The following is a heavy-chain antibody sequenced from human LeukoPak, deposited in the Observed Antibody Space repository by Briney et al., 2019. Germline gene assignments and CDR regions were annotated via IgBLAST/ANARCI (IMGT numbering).Heavy chain of an antibody. J-gene: IGHJ4*02. D-gene: IGHD1-14*01. CDR1: GVSISSSNSY. Sequence: SETLSLTCTVSGVSISSSNSYWGWIRQPPGKGLEWIGSIYYSGSTYYNPSIKSRFTISLDKSKNQFSLKLSSVTAADTAVYYCATTTIRLGYWGQGTLVTVSS. V-gene: IGHV4-39*07. CDR2: IYYSGST. CDR3: ATTTIRLGY.